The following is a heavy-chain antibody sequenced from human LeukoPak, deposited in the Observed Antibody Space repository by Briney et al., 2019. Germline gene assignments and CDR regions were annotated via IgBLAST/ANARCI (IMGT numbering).Heavy chain of an antibody. D-gene: IGHD4-23*01. J-gene: IGHJ4*02. CDR3: ARHGTDYGGNSAPFDY. Sequence: GESLKISCKGSGYTFTNYWIGWVRQMPGKGLEWMGIIYPDSSETRYSPSFQGQVTISADKSISTAYLQWSSLKASDTAMYYCARHGTDYGGNSAPFDYWVQGTLVTVSS. CDR1: GYTFTNYW. V-gene: IGHV5-51*01. CDR2: IYPDSSET.